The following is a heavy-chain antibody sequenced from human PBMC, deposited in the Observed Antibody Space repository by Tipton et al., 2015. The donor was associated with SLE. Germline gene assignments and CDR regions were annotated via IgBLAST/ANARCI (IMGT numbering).Heavy chain of an antibody. Sequence: QSGAEVKKPGSSVKVSCKASGGTFSSSAISWVRQAPGQGLEWMGGIIPMLRTSNYAQKFQGRVTVTTDESTNTAYMELSSLTSEDSAMYYCARDPRNRKLDYFYYMDVWGQGTTVTVSS. CDR2: IIPMLRTS. D-gene: IGHD1-14*01. V-gene: IGHV1-69*05. J-gene: IGHJ6*03. CDR3: ARDPRNRKLDYFYYMDV. CDR1: GGTFSSSA.